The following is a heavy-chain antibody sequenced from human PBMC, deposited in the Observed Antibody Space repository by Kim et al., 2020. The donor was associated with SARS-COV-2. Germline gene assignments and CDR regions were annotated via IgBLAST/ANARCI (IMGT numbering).Heavy chain of an antibody. D-gene: IGHD3-10*01. J-gene: IGHJ6*02. CDR2: ISGSGGST. Sequence: GGSLRLSCAASGFTFSSYAMSWVRQAPGKGLEWVSGISGSGGSTYYADSVKGRFTISRDNSKNTLYLQMNSLRAEDTAVYYCAKVASGFYYYGMDVWGQGTTVTVSS. V-gene: IGHV3-23*01. CDR1: GFTFSSYA. CDR3: AKVASGFYYYGMDV.